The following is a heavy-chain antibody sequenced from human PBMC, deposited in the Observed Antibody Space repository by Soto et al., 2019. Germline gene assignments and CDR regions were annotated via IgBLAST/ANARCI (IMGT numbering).Heavy chain of an antibody. CDR3: ARHDEYQLPQL. Sequence: ETLSLTCTVSGGSISSSSFYWGWIRQPPGKGLEWLGSIYYSGSTYYNPSLKSRLTISVDTSKNQFSLKLSSVTAADTAVYYCARHDEYQLPQLLGQGTLVTVSS. D-gene: IGHD2-2*01. CDR2: IYYSGST. CDR1: GGSISSSSFY. J-gene: IGHJ1*01. V-gene: IGHV4-39*01.